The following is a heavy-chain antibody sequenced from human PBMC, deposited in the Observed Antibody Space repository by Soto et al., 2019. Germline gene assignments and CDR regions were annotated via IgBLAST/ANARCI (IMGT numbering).Heavy chain of an antibody. CDR3: ARDFAYFDS. CDR2: VYHTGRT. J-gene: IGHJ4*02. D-gene: IGHD3-3*01. V-gene: IGHV4-61*01. Sequence: SETLSLTFTASGGSFKSGSYSWSWIRQPPGKGLEWIVYVYHTGRTSYNPSLKSRVSISMDTSKNQVSLNLDSVTAADTAVYFCARDFAYFDSWGQGTLVTVSS. CDR1: GGSFKSGSYS.